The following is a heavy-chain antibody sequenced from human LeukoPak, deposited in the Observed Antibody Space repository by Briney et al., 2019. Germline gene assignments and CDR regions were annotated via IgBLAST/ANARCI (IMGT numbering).Heavy chain of an antibody. CDR3: ARHPDYGGNSLNFDY. V-gene: IGHV4-59*08. J-gene: IGHJ4*02. Sequence: PSETLSLTCTVSGGSIWTYYWSWIRQPSGKGLEWIGYIYYSGSTNSNPSLKSRVTISVDTSKNQFSLRLSSVTAADTAVYYCARHPDYGGNSLNFDYWGQGTLVTVSS. CDR2: IYYSGST. CDR1: GGSIWTYY. D-gene: IGHD4-23*01.